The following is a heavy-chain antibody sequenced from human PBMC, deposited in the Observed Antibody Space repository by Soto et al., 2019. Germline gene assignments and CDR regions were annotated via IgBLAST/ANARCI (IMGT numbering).Heavy chain of an antibody. CDR3: ARDKSPSYGMDV. Sequence: GGSQRLSCEASGFTFIIYGMHWVRQAPGKGLEWVAVIWYDGSNKYYADSVKGRFTISRDNSKNTLYLQMNSLRAEDTAVYYCARDKSPSYGMDVWGLGTTVTVSS. CDR2: IWYDGSNK. J-gene: IGHJ6*02. CDR1: GFTFIIYG. V-gene: IGHV3-33*01.